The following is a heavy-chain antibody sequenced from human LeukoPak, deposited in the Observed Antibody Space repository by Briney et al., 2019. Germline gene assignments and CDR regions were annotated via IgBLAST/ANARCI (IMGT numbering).Heavy chain of an antibody. Sequence: SETLSLTCAVSGYSISSGYYWGWIRQPPGKGLEWIGSIYHSGSTYYNTSLKSRVTISVDTSKNQFSLKLSSVTAADTAVYYCARELAAAAYWFDPWGQGTLVTVSS. CDR3: ARELAAAAYWFDP. CDR2: IYHSGST. CDR1: GYSISSGYY. D-gene: IGHD6-13*01. J-gene: IGHJ5*02. V-gene: IGHV4-38-2*02.